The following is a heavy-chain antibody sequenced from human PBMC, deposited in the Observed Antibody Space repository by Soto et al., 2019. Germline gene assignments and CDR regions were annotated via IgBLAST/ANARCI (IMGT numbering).Heavy chain of an antibody. V-gene: IGHV4-59*01. J-gene: IGHJ5*02. Sequence: SETLSLTCTVSGGSISSYYWSWIRQPPGKGLEWIGYIYYSGSTNYNPSLKSRVNKSVDTSKNQFSLKLSSVTAADTAVYYCARGEMDSIIRWNWFDPWGQGTLVTVSS. CDR3: ARGEMDSIIRWNWFDP. CDR1: GGSISSYY. CDR2: IYYSGST. D-gene: IGHD3-16*01.